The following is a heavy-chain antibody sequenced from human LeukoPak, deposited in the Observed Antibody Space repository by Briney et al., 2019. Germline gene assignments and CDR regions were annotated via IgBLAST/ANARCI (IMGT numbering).Heavy chain of an antibody. D-gene: IGHD5-18*01. J-gene: IGHJ4*02. CDR1: GFAFSGYW. Sequence: QSGGSLRLSCAASGFAFSGYWMSWVRQAPGKGLEWVANIKEDGSEKYYVDSVKGRFTISRDNAKNSLYLQMNSLRAEDTAVYYCARGGYTRFDFWGQGTLVIVSS. CDR3: ARGGYTRFDF. CDR2: IKEDGSEK. V-gene: IGHV3-7*01.